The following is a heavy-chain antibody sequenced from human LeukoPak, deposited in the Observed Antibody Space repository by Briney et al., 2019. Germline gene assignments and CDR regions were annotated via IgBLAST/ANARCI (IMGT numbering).Heavy chain of an antibody. CDR1: GGSISSYY. V-gene: IGHV4-59*01. J-gene: IGHJ4*02. CDR2: IYNSGST. D-gene: IGHD7-27*01. CDR3: ARGWGYFDY. Sequence: SETLSLTCTVSGGSISSYYWSWIRQPPGKGLEWIGYIYNSGSTNHNPSLKSRVTISVDTSKNQLSLKLSSVTAADTAAYYCARGWGYFDYWGQGTLVTVSS.